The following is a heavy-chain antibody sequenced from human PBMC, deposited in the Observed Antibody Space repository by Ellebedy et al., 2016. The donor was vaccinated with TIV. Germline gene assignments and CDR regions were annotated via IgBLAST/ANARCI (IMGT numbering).Heavy chain of an antibody. CDR2: ISAYNGNT. J-gene: IGHJ5*02. Sequence: AASVNVSCKTSGYTFTSYGISWVRQAPGQGLEWMGWISAYNGNTNYAQMLQGRVTMTTDTFTSTDYMELRSLRSDDTAVYYCARYCNSTTCSNWFDPWGQGTLVTVSS. CDR1: GYTFTSYG. V-gene: IGHV1-18*04. CDR3: ARYCNSTTCSNWFDP. D-gene: IGHD2-2*01.